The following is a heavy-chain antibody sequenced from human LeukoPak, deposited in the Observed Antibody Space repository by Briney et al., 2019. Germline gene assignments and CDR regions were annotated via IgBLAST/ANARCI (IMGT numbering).Heavy chain of an antibody. CDR2: IYPGDSDT. D-gene: IGHD2-15*01. Sequence: GESLKISCRGSGYSFTSYWIAWVRQMPGKGLEWMGVIYPGDSDTRYSPSFQGQVTISADRSITTAYLQWSSLKASDTAMYYCARLYLPYTRAWYGSAFDIWGQGTMVTVSS. CDR3: ARLYLPYTRAWYGSAFDI. V-gene: IGHV5-51*01. J-gene: IGHJ3*02. CDR1: GYSFTSYW.